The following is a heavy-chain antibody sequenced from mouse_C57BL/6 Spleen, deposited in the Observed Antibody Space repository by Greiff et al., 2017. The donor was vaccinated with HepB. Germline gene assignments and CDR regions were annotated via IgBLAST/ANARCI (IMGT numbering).Heavy chain of an antibody. J-gene: IGHJ3*01. D-gene: IGHD2-1*01. V-gene: IGHV1-54*01. CDR3: AGGNYRFAY. CDR2: INPGSGGT. CDR1: GYAFTNYL. Sequence: VQLQQSGAELVRPGTSVKVSCKASGYAFTNYLIEWVKQRPGQGLEWIGVINPGSGGTNYNEKFKGKATLTADKSSSTAYMQRSSLTSEDSAVYFCAGGNYRFAYWGQGTLVTVSA.